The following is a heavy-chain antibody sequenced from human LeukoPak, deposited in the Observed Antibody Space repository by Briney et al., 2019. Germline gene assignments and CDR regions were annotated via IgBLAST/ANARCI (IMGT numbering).Heavy chain of an antibody. Sequence: SETLSPACTVSGDSISSSYWGWIRQPAGKGLEWIGRIHTSGSTYYSPSLKSRVTMSVDTSTNQFSLKLSSVTAADTAMYYCARVRLGRGLDYWGQGTLVTVSS. D-gene: IGHD6-19*01. CDR3: ARVRLGRGLDY. CDR2: IHTSGST. J-gene: IGHJ4*02. V-gene: IGHV4-4*07. CDR1: GDSISSSY.